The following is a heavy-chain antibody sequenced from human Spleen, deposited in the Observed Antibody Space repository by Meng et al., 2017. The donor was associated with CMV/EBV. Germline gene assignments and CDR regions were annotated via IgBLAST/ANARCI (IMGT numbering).Heavy chain of an antibody. J-gene: IGHJ4*02. CDR1: GYTFINYG. CDR3: ARATKNRVLFVLVPAAADY. CDR2: ISGSNAKT. D-gene: IGHD2-2*01. Sequence: ASVKVSCKASGYTFINYGITWVRQAPGQGLEWMGWISGSNAKTDYAQKVQGRVTLTTDTSTSTAYMELRSLRSDDTAVYYCARATKNRVLFVLVPAAADYWGQGTLVTVSS. V-gene: IGHV1-18*01.